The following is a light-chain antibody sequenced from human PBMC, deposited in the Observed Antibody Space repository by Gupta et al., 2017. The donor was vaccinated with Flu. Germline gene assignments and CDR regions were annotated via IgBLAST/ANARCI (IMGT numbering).Light chain of an antibody. J-gene: IGKJ4*01. CDR1: QSLLTW. CDR3: QQYDSYSLT. V-gene: IGKV1-5*03. Sequence: PSTLSAYVGDRVTITCRAIQSLLTWLSWYQQKPGKAPNLLIYKASNLESVVPSMFSGSGSGTEFTLTISSLQPDDFATYYCQQYDSYSLTFGGGTQVEI. CDR2: KAS.